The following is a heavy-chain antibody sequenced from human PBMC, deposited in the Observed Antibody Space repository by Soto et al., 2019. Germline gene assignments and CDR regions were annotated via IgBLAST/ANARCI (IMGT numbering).Heavy chain of an antibody. Sequence: PSETLSLTCTVSGGSISSGGYYWSWIRQHPGKGLEWIGYIYYSGSTYYNPSLKSRVTISVDTSKNQFSLKLSSVTAADTAVYYCARGRRCSGGSCYPVVDYYYYTDVWGKGTTVTVSS. CDR2: IYYSGST. CDR3: ARGRRCSGGSCYPVVDYYYYTDV. J-gene: IGHJ6*03. V-gene: IGHV4-31*03. CDR1: GGSISSGGYY. D-gene: IGHD2-15*01.